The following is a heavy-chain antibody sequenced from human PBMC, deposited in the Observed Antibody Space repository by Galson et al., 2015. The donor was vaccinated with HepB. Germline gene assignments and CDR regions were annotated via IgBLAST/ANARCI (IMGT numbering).Heavy chain of an antibody. J-gene: IGHJ3*02. V-gene: IGHV4-31*03. CDR1: GASISSGGYY. Sequence: TLSLTCTVSGASISSGGYYWSWIRQHPGKGLEWIGFIHYSGSTYYSPSLKSRVTISVDSSRNQFSLNLSSVTAADTAVYYCGRGRGRNDYDAFDIWGQGTLVTVSS. CDR3: GRGRGRNDYDAFDI. CDR2: IHYSGST. D-gene: IGHD4-11*01.